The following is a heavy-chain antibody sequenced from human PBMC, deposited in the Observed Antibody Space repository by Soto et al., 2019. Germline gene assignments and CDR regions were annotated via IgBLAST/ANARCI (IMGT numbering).Heavy chain of an antibody. V-gene: IGHV1-18*01. Sequence: ASVKVSCKASGYTFTSYGISWVRQAPGQGLEWMGWISAYNGNTNYAQKLQGRVTMTTDTSTSTAYMELRSLRSEDTAVYYCARESAIAVAGSNGMDVWGQGTTVTVSS. D-gene: IGHD6-19*01. J-gene: IGHJ6*02. CDR3: ARESAIAVAGSNGMDV. CDR1: GYTFTSYG. CDR2: ISAYNGNT.